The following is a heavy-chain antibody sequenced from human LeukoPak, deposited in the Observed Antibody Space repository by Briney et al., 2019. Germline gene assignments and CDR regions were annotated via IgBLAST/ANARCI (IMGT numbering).Heavy chain of an antibody. CDR2: ISAYNGNT. V-gene: IGHV1-18*01. J-gene: IGHJ6*02. Sequence: ASVKVSCKASGGTFSSYAISWVRQAPGQGLEWMGWISAYNGNTNYAQKLQGRVTMTTDTSTSTAYMELRSLRSDDTAVYYCARDLGIAAAGNYYYYGMDVWGQGTTVTVSS. CDR3: ARDLGIAAAGNYYYYGMDV. D-gene: IGHD6-13*01. CDR1: GGTFSSYA.